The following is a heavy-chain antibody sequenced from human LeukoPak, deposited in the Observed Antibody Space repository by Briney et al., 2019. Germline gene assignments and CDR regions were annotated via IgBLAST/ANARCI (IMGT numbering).Heavy chain of an antibody. D-gene: IGHD4-23*01. V-gene: IGHV4-59*11. CDR3: ARVASVTWIHGVFDY. CDR1: GGSLSGHC. J-gene: IGHJ4*02. CDR2: IQYSGGT. Sequence: SETLSLTCTVSGGSLSGHCWSWIRQPPGKGLEWIGNIQYSGGTSYNPSLNSRVTISLDTSKKQFSLKLTSVTAADTAVYYCARVASVTWIHGVFDYWGQGSLVSVST.